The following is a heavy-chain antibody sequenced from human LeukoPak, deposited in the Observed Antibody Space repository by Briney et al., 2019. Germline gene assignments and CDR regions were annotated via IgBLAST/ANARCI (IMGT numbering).Heavy chain of an antibody. CDR3: ARGGPDLAMATTIDY. D-gene: IGHD1-1*01. CDR1: GASISAYY. Sequence: SETLSLTCTVSGASISAYYWSWIRQPPGKGLEWVGYMHHSGSTNYNPSLKGLVTISPDTSKNHFSLRLTPVTAADTAVYYCARGGPDLAMATTIDYWGQGTLVTVSS. J-gene: IGHJ4*02. V-gene: IGHV4-59*01. CDR2: MHHSGST.